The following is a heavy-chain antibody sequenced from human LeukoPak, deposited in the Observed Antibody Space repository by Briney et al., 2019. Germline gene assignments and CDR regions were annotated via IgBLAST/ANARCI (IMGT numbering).Heavy chain of an antibody. J-gene: IGHJ4*02. CDR3: ARGHGLLGWFGEFNYFDY. CDR2: INHSGST. D-gene: IGHD3-10*01. Sequence: PSETLSLTCAVYGGSFSGYYWSWIRQPSGKGLEWIGEINHSGSTNYNPSLKSRVTISVDTSENQFSLKLSSVTAADTAVYYCARGHGLLGWFGEFNYFDYWGQGTLVTVSS. CDR1: GGSFSGYY. V-gene: IGHV4-34*01.